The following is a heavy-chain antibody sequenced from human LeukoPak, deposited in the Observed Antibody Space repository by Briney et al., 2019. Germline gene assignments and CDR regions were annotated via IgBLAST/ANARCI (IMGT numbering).Heavy chain of an antibody. CDR3: AKEYCSGGSCYFAGVPLDY. CDR1: GLTFSSYW. D-gene: IGHD2-15*01. CDR2: INGDGSTT. J-gene: IGHJ4*02. V-gene: IGHV3-74*01. Sequence: GGSLRLSCAASGLTFSSYWMHWVRQAPGKRLVWVSRINGDGSTTSYADSVKGRFTISRDNSKNTLYLQMNSLRAEDTAVYYCAKEYCSGGSCYFAGVPLDYWGQGTLVTVSS.